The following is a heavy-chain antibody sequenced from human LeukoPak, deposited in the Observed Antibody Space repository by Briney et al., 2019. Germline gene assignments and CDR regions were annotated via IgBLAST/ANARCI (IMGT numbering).Heavy chain of an antibody. J-gene: IGHJ6*03. CDR2: INPSGST. Sequence: SETLSLTCAVYGGSFSDYYWSWIRQPPGKGLEWIGEINPSGSTNYNPSLKSRVTISVDTSKNQFSLKLSSVTAADTAVYYCARTVRGVLNYYYYYMDVWGKGTTVTVSS. CDR1: GGSFSDYY. D-gene: IGHD3-10*01. V-gene: IGHV4-34*01. CDR3: ARTVRGVLNYYYYYMDV.